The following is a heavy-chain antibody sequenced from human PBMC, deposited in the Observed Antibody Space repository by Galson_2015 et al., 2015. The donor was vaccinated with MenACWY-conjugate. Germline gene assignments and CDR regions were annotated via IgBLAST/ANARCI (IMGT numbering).Heavy chain of an antibody. CDR2: IKKDGSEK. J-gene: IGHJ6*02. CDR3: ARGHYGMYG. CDR1: GFTFRNYW. V-gene: IGHV3-7*03. Sequence: SLRLSCAASGFTFRNYWLTWVRQAPGKGLEWVASIKKDGSEKYYVDSVKGRFTISRDNAKNSMYLEMNSLRVEDTGVYSCARGHYGMYGGGQGTTAPASS.